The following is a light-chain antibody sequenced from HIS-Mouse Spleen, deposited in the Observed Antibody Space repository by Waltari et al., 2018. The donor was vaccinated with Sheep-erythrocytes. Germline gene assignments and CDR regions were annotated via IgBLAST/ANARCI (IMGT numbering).Light chain of an antibody. CDR2: QDS. J-gene: IGLJ3*02. CDR1: KLGDKY. V-gene: IGLV3-1*01. CDR3: QAWDSSTAWV. Sequence: SYELTQPPSVSVSPGQTASTTCSGDKLGDKYACWDQQKPGMSPVLVIFQDSKRPSGIPGRFSGSNSGNTATLTIRGTQAMDEADYYCQAWDSSTAWVFGGGTKLTVL.